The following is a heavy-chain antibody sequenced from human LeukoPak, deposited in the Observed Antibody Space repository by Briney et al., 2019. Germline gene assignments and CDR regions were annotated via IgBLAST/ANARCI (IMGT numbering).Heavy chain of an antibody. Sequence: PSETLSLTCTVSGGSISSGGYYWSWIRQPPGKGLEWIGYIYHSGSTYYNPSLKSRVTISVDRAKNQFSLKLSSVTAADTAVYYCARDRSGYPLDYWGQGTLVTVSS. CDR3: ARDRSGYPLDY. CDR2: IYHSGST. D-gene: IGHD3-9*01. V-gene: IGHV4-30-2*01. J-gene: IGHJ4*02. CDR1: GGSISSGGYY.